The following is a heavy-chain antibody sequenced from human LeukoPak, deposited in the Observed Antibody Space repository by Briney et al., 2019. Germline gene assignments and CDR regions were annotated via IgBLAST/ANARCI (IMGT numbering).Heavy chain of an antibody. Sequence: GGSLRLSCAASGFTFSSYAMSWVRQAPGKGLEWVANIKQDGSEKYYVDSVKGRFTISRDKAKNSLYLQMNSLRAEDTAVYYCARVKFVGNSQGWFDPWGQGTLVTVSS. CDR1: GFTFSSYA. J-gene: IGHJ5*02. V-gene: IGHV3-7*01. CDR2: IKQDGSEK. CDR3: ARVKFVGNSQGWFDP. D-gene: IGHD4-23*01.